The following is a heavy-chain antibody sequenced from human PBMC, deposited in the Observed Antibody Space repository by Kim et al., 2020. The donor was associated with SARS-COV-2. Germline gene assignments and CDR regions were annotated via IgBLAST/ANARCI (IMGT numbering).Heavy chain of an antibody. V-gene: IGHV3-21*01. J-gene: IGHJ4*02. Sequence: YAVSMKGHITISRDNAKNSLYLQMNSLRAEDTAVYYCARAYSSGWAYFDYWGQGTLVTVSS. CDR3: ARAYSSGWAYFDY. D-gene: IGHD6-19*01.